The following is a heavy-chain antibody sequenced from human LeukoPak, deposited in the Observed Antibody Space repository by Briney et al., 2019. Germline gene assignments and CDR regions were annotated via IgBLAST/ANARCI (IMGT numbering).Heavy chain of an antibody. D-gene: IGHD5-12*01. V-gene: IGHV3-48*03. CDR2: ISSSGSTI. Sequence: EGSLRLSCAASGFTFSSYEMNWVRQAPGKGLEWVSYISSSGSTIYYADSVKGRFTISRGNAKNSLYLQMNSLRAEDTAVYYCARDLGYSGYDSYFDYWGQGTLVTVSS. CDR3: ARDLGYSGYDSYFDY. CDR1: GFTFSSYE. J-gene: IGHJ4*02.